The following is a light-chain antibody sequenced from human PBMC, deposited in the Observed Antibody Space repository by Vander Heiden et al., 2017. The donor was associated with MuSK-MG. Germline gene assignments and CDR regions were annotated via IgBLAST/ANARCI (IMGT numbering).Light chain of an antibody. V-gene: IGKV1-33*01. CDR3: QQYDRLPLT. CDR1: QGISIY. Sequence: DIQMTQSPSSLSASVGDRVTITCQASQGISIYLNWYQQKAGKDPKLLINDASDLELGVPSRFSGTGSGKEFTFTISSLQPEDVGTYYCQQYDRLPLTFGGGTRVNIK. CDR2: DAS. J-gene: IGKJ4*01.